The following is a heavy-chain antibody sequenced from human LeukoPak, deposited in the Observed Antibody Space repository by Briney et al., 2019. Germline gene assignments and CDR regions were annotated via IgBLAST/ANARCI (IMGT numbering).Heavy chain of an antibody. Sequence: PGRSLRLSCAASGFTFSSYGMHWVRQAPGKGLEWVAGISWNSGSIVYADSVKGRFTISRDNAKNSLYLQMNSLRAEDTALYYCAKVGGYRSGWAPVYWYFDLWGRGTLVTVSS. V-gene: IGHV3-9*01. J-gene: IGHJ2*01. CDR3: AKVGGYRSGWAPVYWYFDL. CDR2: ISWNSGSI. D-gene: IGHD6-19*01. CDR1: GFTFSSYG.